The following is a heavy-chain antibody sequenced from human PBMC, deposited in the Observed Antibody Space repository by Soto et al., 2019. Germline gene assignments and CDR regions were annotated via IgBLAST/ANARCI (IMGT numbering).Heavy chain of an antibody. CDR3: AREIAARL. CDR1: GFTFSSYW. V-gene: IGHV3-7*01. D-gene: IGHD6-6*01. J-gene: IGHJ6*04. Sequence: EVQLVESGGGLVQPGGSLRLSCAASGFTFSSYWMSWFRQAPGKGLERVANIKQDGSEEHYVDSVKGRFTISRDNAKNALYLQMTSLRVEATAVYYCAREIAARLWGKGTTVTVSS. CDR2: IKQDGSEE.